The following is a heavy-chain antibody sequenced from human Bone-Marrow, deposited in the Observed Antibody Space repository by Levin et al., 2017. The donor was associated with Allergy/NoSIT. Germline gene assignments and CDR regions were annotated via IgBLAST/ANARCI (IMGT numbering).Heavy chain of an antibody. CDR1: GFTFSSYA. J-gene: IGHJ4*02. Sequence: PGESLKISCAASGFTFSSYAMSWVRQAPGKGLEWVSRIGDSGGDTYYADSVKGRFTISRDNSKNTLYLQMNSLRAEDTAIYYCAKAGWATVTAFDYWGQGTLVTVPS. CDR2: IGDSGGDT. CDR3: AKAGWATVTAFDY. V-gene: IGHV3-23*01. D-gene: IGHD4-17*01.